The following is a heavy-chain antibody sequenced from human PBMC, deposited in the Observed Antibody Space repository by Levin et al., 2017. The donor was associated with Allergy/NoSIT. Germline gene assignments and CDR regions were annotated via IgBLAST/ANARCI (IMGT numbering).Heavy chain of an antibody. CDR2: IYYSGST. D-gene: IGHD3-9*01. Sequence: SETLSLTCTVSGGSISSSSYYWGWIRQPPGKGLEWIGSIYYSGSTYYNPSLKSRVTISVDTSKNQFSLKLSSVTAADTAVYYCARKATYYDILTGYYRGAFDIWGQGTMVTVSS. J-gene: IGHJ3*02. CDR1: GGSISSSSYY. V-gene: IGHV4-39*01. CDR3: ARKATYYDILTGYYRGAFDI.